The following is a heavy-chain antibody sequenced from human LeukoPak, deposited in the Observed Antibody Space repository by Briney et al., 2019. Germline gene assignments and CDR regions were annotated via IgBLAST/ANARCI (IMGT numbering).Heavy chain of an antibody. V-gene: IGHV4-61*02. CDR2: IHTSGST. CDR3: AKLGAGFDY. CDR1: GDSISSGSYY. D-gene: IGHD3-10*01. J-gene: IGHJ4*02. Sequence: SQTLSLTCSVSGDSISSGSYYWSWIRQPAGKGLEWIGRIHTSGSTNYNPSLKSRVTISVDTSKNQFSLKLSSVTAADTAVYYCAKLGAGFDYWGQGTLVTVSS.